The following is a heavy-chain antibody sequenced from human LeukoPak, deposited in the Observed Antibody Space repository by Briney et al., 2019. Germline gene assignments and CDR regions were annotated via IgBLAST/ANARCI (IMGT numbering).Heavy chain of an antibody. Sequence: GGSLRLSCAASGFTFSSYAMSWVRQAPGKGLEWVSSISGGGGSTYYADSVKGRFTISRDNSKSTLYLPMNSLRAEDTAVYYCVAWLQPLHHWGQGTLVTVSS. CDR3: VAWLQPLHH. CDR1: GFTFSSYA. V-gene: IGHV3-23*01. CDR2: ISGGGGST. J-gene: IGHJ4*02. D-gene: IGHD5-24*01.